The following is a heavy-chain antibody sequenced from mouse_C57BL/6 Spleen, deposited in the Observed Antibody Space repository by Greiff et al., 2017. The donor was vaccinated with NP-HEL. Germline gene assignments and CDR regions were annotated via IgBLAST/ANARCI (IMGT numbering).Heavy chain of an antibody. CDR1: GYTFTSYG. J-gene: IGHJ3*01. D-gene: IGHD1-1*01. Sequence: QVQLQQSGAELARPGASVKLSCKASGYTFTSYGISWVKQRTGQGLEWIGEIYPRSGNTYYNEKFKGKATLTADKSSSTAYMELRSLTSEDSAVYFCARSRGITTVVATKAFAYWGQGTLVTVSA. V-gene: IGHV1-81*01. CDR3: ARSRGITTVVATKAFAY. CDR2: IYPRSGNT.